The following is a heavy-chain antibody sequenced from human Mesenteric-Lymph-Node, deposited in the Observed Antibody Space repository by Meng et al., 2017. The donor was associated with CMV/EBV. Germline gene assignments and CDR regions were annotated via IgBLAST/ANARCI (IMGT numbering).Heavy chain of an antibody. Sequence: GESLKISCAASGFTFDYYIMHWVRQAPGKGLEWVSLINWDGGSTYYADSVKGRFTISRDNSKDSLYLQMNSLRTEDSALYYCAKDIRHTSKYGDYYYGMDVWGQGTTVTVSS. D-gene: IGHD2-2*01. J-gene: IGHJ6*02. CDR3: AKDIRHTSKYGDYYYGMDV. V-gene: IGHV3-43*01. CDR2: INWDGGST. CDR1: GFTFDYYI.